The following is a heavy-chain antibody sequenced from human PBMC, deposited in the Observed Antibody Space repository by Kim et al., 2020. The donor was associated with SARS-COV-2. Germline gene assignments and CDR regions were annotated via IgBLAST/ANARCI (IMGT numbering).Heavy chain of an antibody. Sequence: GGSLRLSCAASGFTFSSYGMHWVRQAPGKGLEWVAVISYDGSNKYYADSVKGRFTISRDNSKNTLYLQMNSLRAEDTAVYYCAKGSGSYYSYFDYWGQGTLATVSS. CDR1: GFTFSSYG. V-gene: IGHV3-30*18. D-gene: IGHD3-10*01. CDR2: ISYDGSNK. CDR3: AKGSGSYYSYFDY. J-gene: IGHJ4*02.